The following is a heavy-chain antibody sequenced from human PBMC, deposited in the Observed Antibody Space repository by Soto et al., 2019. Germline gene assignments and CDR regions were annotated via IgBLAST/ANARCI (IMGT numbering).Heavy chain of an antibody. CDR2: ISGSGGGT. CDR3: VRHSWTAPSY. CDR1: RITFSSYA. Sequence: GGSLRLSCAASRITFSSYAMSWVRQAPGKGLEWVSGISGSGGGTYYADSVKGRFSISRDNSKTTLYLQMNSLRAEDTAVYYCVRHSWTAPSYWGQGTLVTVSS. V-gene: IGHV3-23*01. J-gene: IGHJ4*02. D-gene: IGHD5-12*01.